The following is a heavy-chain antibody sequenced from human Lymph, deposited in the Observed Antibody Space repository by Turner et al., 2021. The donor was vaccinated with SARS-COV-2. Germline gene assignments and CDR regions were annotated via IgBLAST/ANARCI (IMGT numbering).Heavy chain of an antibody. CDR2: IWYDGSNK. CDR3: ARGLGSSWYSGGFDF. J-gene: IGHJ4*02. D-gene: IGHD6-13*01. CDR1: GFTFSTYV. Sequence: QVQLVESGGGVVQPGTSLRPSCAASGFTFSTYVMHWVRQAPGKGREWVAVIWYDGSNKYYADSVKGRFTISRDNSKNTLYLQMNSLRAEDTAVYYCARGLGSSWYSGGFDFWGQGTLVTVSS. V-gene: IGHV3-33*01.